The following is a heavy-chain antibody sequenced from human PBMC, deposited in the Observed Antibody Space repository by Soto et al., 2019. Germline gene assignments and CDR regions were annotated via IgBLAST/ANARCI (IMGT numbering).Heavy chain of an antibody. V-gene: IGHV3-33*01. CDR1: GFTFSGYG. D-gene: IGHD3-22*01. J-gene: IGHJ4*02. Sequence: HPGGSLRLSCAASGFTFSGYGMHWVRQAPGKGLEWVAFIWYDGSDKDYIDSVKGRFTISRDNSRNTLYLQMDSLRAEDTAVYYCARFVGSDSSGYFDYWGQGTLVTVSS. CDR3: ARFVGSDSSGYFDY. CDR2: IWYDGSDK.